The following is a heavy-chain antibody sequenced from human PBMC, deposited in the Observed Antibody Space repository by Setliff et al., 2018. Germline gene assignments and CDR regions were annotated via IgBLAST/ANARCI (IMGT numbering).Heavy chain of an antibody. D-gene: IGHD3-3*01. CDR2: VYTSWST. Sequence: SETLSLTCTVSGDSISSRRNYWGWFRQPAGKELEWIGQVYTSWSTNYNPSLKSRVAISLDTSKNQFSLSLTSVTPADTAVYYCARMSGFQYIDVWDKGTTVTVS. CDR1: GDSISSRRNY. J-gene: IGHJ6*03. CDR3: ARMSGFQYIDV. V-gene: IGHV4-61*09.